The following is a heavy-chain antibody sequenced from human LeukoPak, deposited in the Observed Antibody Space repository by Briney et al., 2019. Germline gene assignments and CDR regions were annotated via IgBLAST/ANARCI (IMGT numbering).Heavy chain of an antibody. CDR2: IKSDGSST. J-gene: IGHJ4*02. CDR1: GFTFSSYW. Sequence: GGSLRLSCAASGFTFSSYWMHWVRQAPGKGLVWVSRIKSDGSSTSYADSVKGRFTISRDNAKNTLYLQMNSLRAEDTAVYYCARANYYDSKDYWGQGTLVTVSS. D-gene: IGHD3-22*01. CDR3: ARANYYDSKDY. V-gene: IGHV3-74*01.